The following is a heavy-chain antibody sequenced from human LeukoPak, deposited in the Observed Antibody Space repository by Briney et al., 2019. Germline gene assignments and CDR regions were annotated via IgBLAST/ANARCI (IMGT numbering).Heavy chain of an antibody. CDR2: IIPIFGTA. D-gene: IGHD3-22*01. J-gene: IGHJ4*02. CDR1: GGTFSSYA. Sequence: VASVKVSCKASGGTFSSYAISWVRQAPGQGLEWMGGIIPIFGTANYAQKFQGRVTITADESTSTAYMELSSLRSEDTAVYYCARLHYYDSSDYYSYFDYWGQGTLVTVSS. V-gene: IGHV1-69*13. CDR3: ARLHYYDSSDYYSYFDY.